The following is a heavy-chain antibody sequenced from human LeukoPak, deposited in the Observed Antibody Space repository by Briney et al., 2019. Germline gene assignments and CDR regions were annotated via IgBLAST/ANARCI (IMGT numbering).Heavy chain of an antibody. CDR1: GFTVSSNY. J-gene: IGHJ4*02. CDR3: ARGSGDFWSGYSPPYYFDY. CDR2: IYSGGST. Sequence: PGGSLRLSCAASGFTVSSNYMSRVRQAPGKGLEWVSVIYSGGSTYYADSVKGRFTISRDNSKNTLYLQMNSLRAEDTAVYYCARGSGDFWSGYSPPYYFDYWGQGTLVTVSS. V-gene: IGHV3-66*02. D-gene: IGHD3-3*01.